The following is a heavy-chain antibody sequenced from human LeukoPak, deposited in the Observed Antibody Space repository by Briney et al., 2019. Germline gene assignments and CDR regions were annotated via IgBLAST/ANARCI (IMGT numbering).Heavy chain of an antibody. CDR1: GFTFSSYG. Sequence: GGSLRLSCAASGFTFSSYGMHWVRRAPGKGLEWVAFIRYDGSNKYYADSVKGRFTISRDNSKNTLYLQMNSLRAEDTAVYYCAKDLVGGTLRRGFDYWGQGTMVTVSS. CDR3: AKDLVGGTLRRGFDY. J-gene: IGHJ4*02. D-gene: IGHD4-23*01. CDR2: IRYDGSNK. V-gene: IGHV3-30*02.